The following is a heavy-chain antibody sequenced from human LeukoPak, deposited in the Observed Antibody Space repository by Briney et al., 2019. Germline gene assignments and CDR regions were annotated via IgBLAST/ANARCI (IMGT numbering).Heavy chain of an antibody. J-gene: IGHJ4*02. V-gene: IGHV4-59*08. CDR1: GGSISSYY. CDR2: IYYSGST. CDR3: ARGVAQYDFWSEPRGYYFDY. Sequence: SETLSLTCTVSGGSISSYYWSWIRQPPGKGLEWIGYIYYSGSTNYNPSLKSRVTISVDTSKNQFSLKLSSVTAADTAVYYCARGVAQYDFWSEPRGYYFDYWGQGTLVTVSS. D-gene: IGHD3-3*01.